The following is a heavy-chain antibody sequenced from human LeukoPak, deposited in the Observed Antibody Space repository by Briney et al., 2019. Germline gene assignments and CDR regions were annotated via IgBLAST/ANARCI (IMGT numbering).Heavy chain of an antibody. CDR2: ISSSSSYI. CDR3: ARDFIVGAIYYYYYMDV. Sequence: GGSLRLSCAASGFTFSSYSMNWVRQAPGKGLEWVSSISSSSSYIYYADSVKGRFTISRDNAKNSLYLQMNSLRAEDTAVYYCARDFIVGAIYYYYYMDVWGKGPRSPSP. CDR1: GFTFSSYS. V-gene: IGHV3-21*01. D-gene: IGHD1-26*01. J-gene: IGHJ6*03.